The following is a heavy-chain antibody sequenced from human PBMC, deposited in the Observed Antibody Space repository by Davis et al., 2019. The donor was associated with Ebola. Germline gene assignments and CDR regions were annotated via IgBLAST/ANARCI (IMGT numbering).Heavy chain of an antibody. V-gene: IGHV3-9*01. CDR1: GFIFDDYA. CDR3: ARDHGITGTADY. D-gene: IGHD1-20*01. Sequence: SLKISCAASGFIFDDYAMHWVRQAPGKGLEWVSGISWNSGSIGYADSVKGRFTISRDNAKNSLYLQMNSLRAEDTAVYYCARDHGITGTADYWGQGTLVTVSS. CDR2: ISWNSGSI. J-gene: IGHJ4*02.